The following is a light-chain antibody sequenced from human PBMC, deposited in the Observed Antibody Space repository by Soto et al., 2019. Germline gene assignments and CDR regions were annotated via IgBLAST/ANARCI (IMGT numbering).Light chain of an antibody. Sequence: QSALTQPASVSGSPGQSITISCTGTSSDVGTYNYVSWYQQHPGKAPKVMIYDVSNRPSGVSNRFSGSKSGNTASLTISGLQAEDEDDYYCSSYTASSTSVIFGGGTKLTVL. J-gene: IGLJ2*01. V-gene: IGLV2-14*03. CDR1: SSDVGTYNY. CDR3: SSYTASSTSVI. CDR2: DVS.